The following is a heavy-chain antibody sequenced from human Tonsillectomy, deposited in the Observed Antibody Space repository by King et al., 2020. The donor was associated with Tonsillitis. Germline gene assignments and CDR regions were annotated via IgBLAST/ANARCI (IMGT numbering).Heavy chain of an antibody. D-gene: IGHD3-22*01. CDR2: IYYSGST. CDR1: GGSISSSNYY. J-gene: IGHJ4*02. Sequence: QLQESGPGLVKSSETLSLTCTVSGGSISSSNYYWGWIRQPPGKGLEWIGNIYYSGSTYYNPSLKSRVTISVDTSKNQFSLKLSSVTAADTAVYYCGSIKLPNYYDSSGYYLAYWGQGTLVTVSS. CDR3: GSIKLPNYYDSSGYYLAY. V-gene: IGHV4-39*07.